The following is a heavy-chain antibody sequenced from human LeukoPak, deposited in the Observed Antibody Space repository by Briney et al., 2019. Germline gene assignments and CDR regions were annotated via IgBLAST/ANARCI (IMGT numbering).Heavy chain of an antibody. D-gene: IGHD2-8*02. Sequence: GGSLRLSCAASGFTFSSYSMNRVRQAPGKGLEWLSYISGSGSTIYYADSVKGRFTISRDNAQNLLYLEMNSLRAEDTAVYYCARDSRVLGFDYWGQGTLLTVSS. CDR1: GFTFSSYS. CDR3: ARDSRVLGFDY. V-gene: IGHV3-48*04. CDR2: ISGSGSTI. J-gene: IGHJ4*02.